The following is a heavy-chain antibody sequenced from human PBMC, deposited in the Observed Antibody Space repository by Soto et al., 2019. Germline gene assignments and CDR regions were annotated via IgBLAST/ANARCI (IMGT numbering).Heavy chain of an antibody. CDR2: IYYSVST. Sequence: QLQLQESGPGLVKPSETLSLTCTVSGCSISSSSYHWGWNRQPPGKGLEWIGSIYYSVSTYYNPSLKRRVTISVDTSKNQFSLKLSSVTAADTAVYYCARHTPAISISDHWGQGTLVTLSS. V-gene: IGHV4-39*01. CDR3: ARHTPAISISDH. CDR1: GCSISSSSYH. D-gene: IGHD2-15*01. J-gene: IGHJ4*02.